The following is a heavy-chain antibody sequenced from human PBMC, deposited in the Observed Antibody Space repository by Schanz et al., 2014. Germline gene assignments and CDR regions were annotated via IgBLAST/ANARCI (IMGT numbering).Heavy chain of an antibody. CDR2: ITPTLGKE. CDR1: GGTFRSYT. Sequence: QVQLVQSGSEVKKPGSSVQVSCKASGGTFRSYTVSWLRQAPAQGLEWMGRITPTLGKEDYAQKFQGRVTITADISTSTASMELISLTSEDTAVYYCATCSGGTCHAKPVLDNWGQGTLVTVSS. J-gene: IGHJ4*02. D-gene: IGHD2-15*01. CDR3: ATCSGGTCHAKPVLDN. V-gene: IGHV1-69*02.